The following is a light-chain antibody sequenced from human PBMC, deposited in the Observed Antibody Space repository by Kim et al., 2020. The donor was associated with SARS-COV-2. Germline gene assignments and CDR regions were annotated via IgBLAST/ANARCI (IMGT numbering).Light chain of an antibody. CDR3: SSYTSTSTPHV. Sequence: ITISCTGTSSAVGIYNYVSWYQQYPDKAPKLTIYDVSNRPSGVSNRFSGSKSGNTAYLTISGLQAEDEADYYCSSYTSTSTPHVFGSGTKVTVL. CDR2: DVS. V-gene: IGLV2-14*03. CDR1: SSAVGIYNY. J-gene: IGLJ1*01.